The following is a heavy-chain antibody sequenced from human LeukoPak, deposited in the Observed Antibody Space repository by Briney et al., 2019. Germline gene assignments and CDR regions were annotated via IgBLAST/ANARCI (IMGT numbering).Heavy chain of an antibody. D-gene: IGHD1-26*01. CDR1: GFTFTNYA. J-gene: IGHJ4*02. CDR3: AKDRSIGTYYTFDH. CDR2: ISASGVMT. Sequence: GGSLRLSCAASGFTFTNYAMTWVRQDPGKGLEWVSSISASGVMTYYADSVKGGFTVSRDNSKNSLYLQMSSLTAADTAVYYCAKDRSIGTYYTFDHWGQGILVTVS. V-gene: IGHV3-23*01.